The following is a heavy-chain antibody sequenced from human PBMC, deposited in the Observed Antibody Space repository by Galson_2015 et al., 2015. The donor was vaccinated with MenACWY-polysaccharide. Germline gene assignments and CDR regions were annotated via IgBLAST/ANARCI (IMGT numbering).Heavy chain of an antibody. CDR1: GFTFSSYE. V-gene: IGHV3-48*03. CDR3: RLGGGNHDAFDSSGGLDESYDY. D-gene: IGHD3-22*01. J-gene: IGHJ4*02. CDR2: ISSSGSTI. Sequence: SLRLSCAASGFTFSSYEMNWVRQAPGKGLEWVSYISSSGSTIYYADSVKGRFTISRDNAKNSLYLQMNSLRAEDTAVYYCRLGGGNHDAFDSSGGLDESYDYWGRGTLVTVSS.